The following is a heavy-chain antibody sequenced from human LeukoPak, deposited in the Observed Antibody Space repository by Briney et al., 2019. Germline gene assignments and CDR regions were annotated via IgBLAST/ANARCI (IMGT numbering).Heavy chain of an antibody. J-gene: IGHJ4*02. CDR1: GGTFSSYA. D-gene: IGHD1-26*01. V-gene: IGHV1-69*04. Sequence: AAVNVSCKASGGTFSSYAISWVRQAPGQGREWMGRIIPILCIANYAQKFQGRVTITADKSTSTAYMELSSLRSEDTDVYYCARGRISGRYYFDYWGQGTLVTVSS. CDR3: ARGRISGRYYFDY. CDR2: IIPILCIA.